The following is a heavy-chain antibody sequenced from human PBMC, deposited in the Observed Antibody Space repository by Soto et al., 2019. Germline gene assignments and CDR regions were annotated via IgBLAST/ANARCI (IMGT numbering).Heavy chain of an antibody. J-gene: IGHJ5*02. CDR2: INHSGST. V-gene: IGHV4-34*01. CDR1: GGSFSGYY. D-gene: IGHD3-9*01. CDR3: ARGGIRYYDILTGLTSHLNWFDP. Sequence: SETLSLTCAVYGGSFSGYYWSWIRQPPGKGLEWIGEINHSGSTNYNPSLKSRVTISVDTSKNQFSLKLSSVTAADTAVYYCARGGIRYYDILTGLTSHLNWFDPWGQGTLVTVSS.